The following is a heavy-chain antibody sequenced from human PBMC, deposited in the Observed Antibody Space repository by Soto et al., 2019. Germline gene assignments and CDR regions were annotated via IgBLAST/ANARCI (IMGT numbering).Heavy chain of an antibody. J-gene: IGHJ3*02. CDR1: GGTFSSYS. D-gene: IGHD6-13*01. CDR3: ARDEGSSWSYAFDI. V-gene: IGHV1-69*13. Sequence: VNVAFKSSGGTFSSYSMSWVRQGPGQGLEWMGWIIPIFGTANYAQKFQGRVTITADESTSTAYMELSSLRSEDTAVYYCARDEGSSWSYAFDIWGQGTMVTVSS. CDR2: IIPIFGTA.